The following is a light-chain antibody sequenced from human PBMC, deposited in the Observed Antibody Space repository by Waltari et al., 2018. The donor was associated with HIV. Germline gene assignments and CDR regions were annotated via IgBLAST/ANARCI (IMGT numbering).Light chain of an antibody. CDR3: CSYAGSRGVV. J-gene: IGLJ2*01. V-gene: IGLV2-23*02. CDR2: EVT. CDR1: SSDVGRDNL. Sequence: QSALTQPASVSGSPGKSITIPCPGTSSDVGRDNLVSWYQHHPHKAPQVVIYEVTQRPSGVSNRFSGSKSGNTASLTISGLQAEDESDYYCCSYAGSRGVVFGGGTKLTVL.